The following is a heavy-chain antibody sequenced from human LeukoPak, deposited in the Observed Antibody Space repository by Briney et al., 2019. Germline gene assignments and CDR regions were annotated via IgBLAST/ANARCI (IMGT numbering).Heavy chain of an antibody. D-gene: IGHD2-8*02. CDR1: GGSISIYY. V-gene: IGHV4-59*08. J-gene: IGHJ5*02. Sequence: SEALSLTCTVSGGSISIYYWSWIRQPPGKGLEWIGYIYYSWSTNYNPSLKGRVTVSGDTSKNQVYLKVRSVTAADTAVYYCARVGSVALRWLDPWGQGTLVTVSS. CDR3: ARVGSVALRWLDP. CDR2: IYYSWST.